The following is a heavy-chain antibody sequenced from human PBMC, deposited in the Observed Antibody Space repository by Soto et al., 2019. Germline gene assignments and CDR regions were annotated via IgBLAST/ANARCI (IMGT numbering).Heavy chain of an antibody. J-gene: IGHJ4*02. CDR1: GFSLRTSEVG. CDR3: SHRFDWYYFNY. D-gene: IGHD3-9*01. CDR2: IYWDDDK. V-gene: IGHV2-5*02. Sequence: QITLTESGPTLVKPTQTLTLTCTFSGFSLRTSEVGVGWIRQPPGKALEWLALIYWDDDKRYSPSLKSRLTIYNDTSKNQVVLTMTNMDPADTATYYCSHRFDWYYFNYWGQGTVVIVSS.